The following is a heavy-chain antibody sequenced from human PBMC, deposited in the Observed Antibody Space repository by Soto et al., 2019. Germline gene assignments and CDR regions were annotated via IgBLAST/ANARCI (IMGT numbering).Heavy chain of an antibody. Sequence: PGGSLRLSCAASGFTVSSNYMSWVRQAPGKGLEWVSVIYSGGSTYYADSVKGRFTISRDNSKNTLYLQMNSLRAEDTAVYYCARDRRMEQQLITGTIYYYYGMDVWGQGTTVTVSS. CDR1: GFTVSSNY. D-gene: IGHD6-13*01. CDR2: IYSGGST. V-gene: IGHV3-66*01. J-gene: IGHJ6*02. CDR3: ARDRRMEQQLITGTIYYYYGMDV.